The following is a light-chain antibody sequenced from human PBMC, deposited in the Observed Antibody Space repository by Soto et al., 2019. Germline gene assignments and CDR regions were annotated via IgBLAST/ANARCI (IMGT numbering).Light chain of an antibody. CDR1: QSIDKY. J-gene: IGKJ4*01. CDR3: QQSYSTPSLT. V-gene: IGKV1-39*01. Sequence: DIQMTQSPSSLSASVGDRVTITCRASQSIDKYVNWYQQKPGKGPNLLIYAASNLRTGVPSRFSGSGSGTEFTLTISSMLPEDFATSFCQQSYSTPSLTFGGGTKVEIK. CDR2: AAS.